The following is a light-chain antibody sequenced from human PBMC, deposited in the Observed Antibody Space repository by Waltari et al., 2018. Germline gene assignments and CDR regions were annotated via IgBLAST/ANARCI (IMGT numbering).Light chain of an antibody. CDR2: DVS. Sequence: DIVLTQSPATLSLSPGERATLSCRASQSVANFLAWYHQKPGQAPRLLSYDVSNRATDIPARFSGSGFATDFTLTISDVEPEVIAVYYCQQRNKWPLTFGGGTKVEIK. CDR1: QSVANF. CDR3: QQRNKWPLT. J-gene: IGKJ4*01. V-gene: IGKV3-11*01.